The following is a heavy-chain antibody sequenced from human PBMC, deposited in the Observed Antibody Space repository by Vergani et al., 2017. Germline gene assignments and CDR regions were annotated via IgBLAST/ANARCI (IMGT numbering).Heavy chain of an antibody. D-gene: IGHD3-3*01. CDR3: ARDPGSYDFWSGPHNWFDP. CDR2: IYYSGST. Sequence: QVQLQESGPGLVKPSETLSLTCTVSGGSISSYYWSWIRQPPGKGLEWIGYIYYSGSTNYNPSLKSRVTISVDTSKNQFSLKLSSVTAADTAVYYCARDPGSYDFWSGPHNWFDPWGQGTLVTVSS. V-gene: IGHV4-59*01. J-gene: IGHJ5*02. CDR1: GGSISSYY.